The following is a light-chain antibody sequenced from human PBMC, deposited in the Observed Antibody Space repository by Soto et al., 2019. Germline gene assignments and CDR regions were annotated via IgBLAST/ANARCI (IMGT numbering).Light chain of an antibody. CDR1: QSVSSY. CDR2: GAS. CDR3: QQSSNWPPTWT. Sequence: EIVLTQSPATLSLSPGERATLSCRASQSVSSYLAWYQQKPGQAPRLLIYGASNRATGIPARFSGSGSGTDFTLTISSLEPEDFAVYYCQQSSNWPPTWTFGQGTKVDIK. V-gene: IGKV3-11*01. J-gene: IGKJ1*01.